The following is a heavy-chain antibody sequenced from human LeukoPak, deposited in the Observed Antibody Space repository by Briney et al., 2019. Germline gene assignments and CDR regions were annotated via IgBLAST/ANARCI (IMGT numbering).Heavy chain of an antibody. J-gene: IGHJ3*02. V-gene: IGHV4-4*02. Sequence: SETLSLTCAVSGGSISSSNWWSWLRQPPGKGLEWIGEIYHSGSTNYNPSLKSRVTISVDKSKNQFSLKLSSVTAADTAVYYCASLGRYDAFDIWGQGTMVTVSS. D-gene: IGHD4-17*01. CDR2: IYHSGST. CDR1: GGSISSSNW. CDR3: ASLGRYDAFDI.